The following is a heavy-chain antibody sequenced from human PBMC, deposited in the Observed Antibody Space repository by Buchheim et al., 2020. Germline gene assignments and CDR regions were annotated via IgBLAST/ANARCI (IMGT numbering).Heavy chain of an antibody. D-gene: IGHD2-21*01. J-gene: IGHJ6*02. Sequence: QVQLQESGPGLVKPSETLSLTCTVSGGSISSYYWSWIRQPPGEGLEWIGYIYYSGSTNYNPSLKSRVTISVDTSKNQFSLKLSSVTAADTAVYYCASGGKGEDYYYYYGMDVWGQGTT. CDR3: ASGGKGEDYYYYYGMDV. CDR2: IYYSGST. V-gene: IGHV4-59*12. CDR1: GGSISSYY.